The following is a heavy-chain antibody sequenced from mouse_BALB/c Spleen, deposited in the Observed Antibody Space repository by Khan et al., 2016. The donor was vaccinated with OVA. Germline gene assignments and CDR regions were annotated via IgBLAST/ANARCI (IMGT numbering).Heavy chain of an antibody. CDR2: INPSNGYT. CDR1: GYTFTTYT. Sequence: QVQLKESGAELARPGASVKMSCKASGYTFTTYTMHWVKQRPGQGLEWIGYINPSNGYTNYNQKFKDKSTLTADKSSSTAYMQLSSLSSVYSAVYYGTSVGAYYRSDGWFSYWGQGTMVTVSA. V-gene: IGHV1-4*01. J-gene: IGHJ3*01. CDR3: TSVGAYYRSDGWFSY. D-gene: IGHD2-14*01.